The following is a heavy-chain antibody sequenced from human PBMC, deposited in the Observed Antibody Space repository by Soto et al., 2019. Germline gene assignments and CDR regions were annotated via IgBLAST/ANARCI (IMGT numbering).Heavy chain of an antibody. J-gene: IGHJ4*02. D-gene: IGHD3-10*01. CDR1: GGSFRSYF. CDR2: INDSGST. CDR3: QGSDF. Sequence: SATLTLTCAVSGGSFRSYFWSWIRQSPAKGLEWIGEINDSGSTYYNPSFKSRLTISVDTSNSQVALRWTAVTAADSAVYYGQGSDFWGPVPRFTFSS. V-gene: IGHV4-34*01.